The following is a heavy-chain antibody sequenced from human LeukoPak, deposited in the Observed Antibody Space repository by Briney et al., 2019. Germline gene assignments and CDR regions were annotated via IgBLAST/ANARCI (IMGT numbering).Heavy chain of an antibody. CDR3: ATNLGSGWYYFDP. J-gene: IGHJ4*02. D-gene: IGHD6-19*01. Sequence: SVKVPCKASGGTFSSYGITWVRQAPGQGLEWMGGIIPLFGSVHYAQKFQGRVTITADESTATAYMDLNSLRSEDTAVYYCATNLGSGWYYFDPWGQGTLVTVSS. CDR2: IIPLFGSV. CDR1: GGTFSSYG. V-gene: IGHV1-69*13.